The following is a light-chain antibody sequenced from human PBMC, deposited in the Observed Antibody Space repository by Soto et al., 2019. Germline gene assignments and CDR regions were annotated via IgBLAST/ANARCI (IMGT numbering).Light chain of an antibody. CDR2: EGS. CDR3: CSYAGSSTYV. CDR1: SSDVGSYNL. Sequence: QSVLTQPASVYGSPGQSITISCPGTSSDVGSYNLVSWYQQHPGKAPKLMIYEGSKRPSGVSNRFSGSKSGNTASLTISGLQAEDEADYYCCSYAGSSTYVFGTGTKVTVL. V-gene: IGLV2-23*01. J-gene: IGLJ1*01.